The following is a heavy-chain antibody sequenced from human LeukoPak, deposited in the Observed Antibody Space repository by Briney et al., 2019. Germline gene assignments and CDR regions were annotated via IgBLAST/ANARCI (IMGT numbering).Heavy chain of an antibody. CDR1: GFTVSNNY. Sequence: GGSLRLSCAASGFTVSNNYMNWVRQAPGKGLEWVSVIYSGGSTYYADSVKGRFTISRDNSKNTLYIQMNTLRAEDTAVYYCARAATVAGPYGMDVWGQGTTVTVSS. V-gene: IGHV3-66*01. CDR3: ARAATVAGPYGMDV. J-gene: IGHJ6*02. D-gene: IGHD2-15*01. CDR2: IYSGGST.